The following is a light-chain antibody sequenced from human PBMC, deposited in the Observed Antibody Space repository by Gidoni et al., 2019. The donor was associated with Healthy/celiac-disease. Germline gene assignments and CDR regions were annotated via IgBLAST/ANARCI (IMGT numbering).Light chain of an antibody. CDR1: QGISNY. V-gene: IGKV1-27*01. Sequence: IQMTQSPSSLSASVGDRVTITCRASQGISNYLAWYQQKPGKVPKLLIYAASTLQSGVPSRFSGSGSGTDFTLTISSLQPEDVATYYCQKYNSAPREFTFGPGTKVDIK. J-gene: IGKJ3*01. CDR3: QKYNSAPREFT. CDR2: AAS.